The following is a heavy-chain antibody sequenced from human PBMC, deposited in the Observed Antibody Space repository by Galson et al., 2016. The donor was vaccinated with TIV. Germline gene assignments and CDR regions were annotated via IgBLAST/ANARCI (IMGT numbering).Heavy chain of an antibody. V-gene: IGHV3-23*01. Sequence: LRLSCAASGLSVSINYMTWVRQAPGKGLEWVSGISLSGTTTYYADSVRGRFTISRDNSKYTLYLQMNSLRAEDTAVYYCAKPEGDGDYSLGAAFDFWGQGTMVSVSS. CDR2: ISLSGTTT. CDR3: AKPEGDGDYSLGAAFDF. D-gene: IGHD4-17*01. CDR1: GLSVSINY. J-gene: IGHJ3*01.